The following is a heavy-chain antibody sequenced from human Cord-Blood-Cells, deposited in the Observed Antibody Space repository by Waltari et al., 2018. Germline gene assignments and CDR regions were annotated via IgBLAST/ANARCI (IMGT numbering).Heavy chain of an antibody. CDR2: NYYSGST. Sequence: QVQLQESGPGLVKPSETLSLTCTVSGGSVSSGSYYWSWIRQPPGKGLEWIGYNYYSGSTNHNPSLNSRVTISVDTSKNQFSLKLSSVTAAYTAVYYCARDSDYWGQGTLVTVSS. CDR1: GGSVSSGSYY. CDR3: ARDSDY. V-gene: IGHV4-61*01. J-gene: IGHJ4*02.